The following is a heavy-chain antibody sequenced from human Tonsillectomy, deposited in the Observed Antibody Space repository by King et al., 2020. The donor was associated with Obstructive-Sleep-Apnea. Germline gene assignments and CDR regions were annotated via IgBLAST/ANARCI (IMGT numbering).Heavy chain of an antibody. CDR3: AVSMATITLFDY. D-gene: IGHD5-24*01. J-gene: IGHJ4*02. Sequence: VQLGEAGGGLVQPGGSLRLSCAASGFTFSSYAMSWVRQAPGKGLEWVSAISGSGGSTYYADSVKGRFTISRDNSKNTLYLQMNSLRAEDTAVYYCAVSMATITLFDYWGQGTLVTVSS. CDR2: ISGSGGST. V-gene: IGHV3-23*04. CDR1: GFTFSSYA.